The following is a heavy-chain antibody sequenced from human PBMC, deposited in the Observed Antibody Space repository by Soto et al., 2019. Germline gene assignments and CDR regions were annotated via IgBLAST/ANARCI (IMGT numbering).Heavy chain of an antibody. Sequence: GGSLRLSCAASGFTFSSYGMHWVRQAPGKGLEWVAVIWYDGSNKYYADSVKGRFTISRDNSKNTLYLQMNSLRAEDTAVYYCARGLDCGSTSCLTAFDIWGQGTMVTV. J-gene: IGHJ3*02. CDR1: GFTFSSYG. CDR2: IWYDGSNK. CDR3: ARGLDCGSTSCLTAFDI. V-gene: IGHV3-33*01. D-gene: IGHD2-2*01.